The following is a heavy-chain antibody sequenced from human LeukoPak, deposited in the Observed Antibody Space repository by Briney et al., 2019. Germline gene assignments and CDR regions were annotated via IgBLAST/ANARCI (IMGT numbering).Heavy chain of an antibody. CDR3: AKSPVRYFDWLSGVYFDY. J-gene: IGHJ4*02. CDR1: GGTFSSYA. CDR2: ISGSGGST. V-gene: IGHV3-23*01. D-gene: IGHD3-9*01. Sequence: SCKASGGTFSSYAISWVRQAPGKGLEWVSAISGSGGSTYYADSVKGRFTISRDNSKNTLYLQMNSLRAEDTAVYYCAKSPVRYFDWLSGVYFDYWGQGTLVTVSS.